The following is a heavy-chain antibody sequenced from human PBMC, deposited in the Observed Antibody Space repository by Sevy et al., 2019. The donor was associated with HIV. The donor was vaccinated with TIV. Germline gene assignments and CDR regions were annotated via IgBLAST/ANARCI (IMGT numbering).Heavy chain of an antibody. D-gene: IGHD6-13*01. Sequence: GGSLRLSCEASGFSFSSYWLSWVRQAPGKGREGVANIKEDGSMIYYVDSVKGRFTISRDNAKNSVYLQMTSLRAEDAAQYYCVRASGAAGGYWGQGTLVTVSS. CDR1: GFSFSSYW. CDR2: IKEDGSMI. V-gene: IGHV3-7*01. J-gene: IGHJ4*02. CDR3: VRASGAAGGY.